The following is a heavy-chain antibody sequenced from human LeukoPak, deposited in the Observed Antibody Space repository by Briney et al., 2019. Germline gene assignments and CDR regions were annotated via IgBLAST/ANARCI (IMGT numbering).Heavy chain of an antibody. J-gene: IGHJ4*02. CDR1: GYTFPSYF. D-gene: IGHD6-13*01. V-gene: IGHV1-46*01. CDR2: INPTGGST. CDR3: AREEAAAGFDY. Sequence: ASVKVSCKASGYTFPSYFMHWVRQAPGQGLEWMGIINPTGGSTTYAQKFQGRVTITADESTSTAYMELSSLRSEDTAVYYCAREEAAAGFDYWGQGTLVTVSS.